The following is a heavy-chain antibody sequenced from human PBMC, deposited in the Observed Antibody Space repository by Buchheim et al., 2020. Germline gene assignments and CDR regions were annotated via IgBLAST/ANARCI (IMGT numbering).Heavy chain of an antibody. V-gene: IGHV3-30-3*01. J-gene: IGHJ6*02. CDR2: ISYDGSKK. D-gene: IGHD4-23*01. Sequence: QVQLVESGGGVVQPGRSLRLSCAASGFTFSTCDIHWVRQAPGKGLEWVAVISYDGSKKYYADSVKGRFTMSRDNSKKTVYLQMDSLTTEDTAVYYCVRDHKKTTYGGRPVGFYYYYGMDVWGQGTT. CDR3: VRDHKKTTYGGRPVGFYYYYGMDV. CDR1: GFTFSTCD.